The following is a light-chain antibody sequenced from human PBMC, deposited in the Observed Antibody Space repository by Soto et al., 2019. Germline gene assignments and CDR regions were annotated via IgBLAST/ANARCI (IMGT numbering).Light chain of an antibody. J-gene: IGKJ1*01. CDR3: QQYHQWPLT. CDR2: TTS. V-gene: IGKV3-15*01. Sequence: EIVMTQSPATLSVSPGERAILSCRASQRVTSNLAWYQKRPCQAPMLLIYTTSTKATGIAARFSGSGYQAEFTLTISSLQSEDFAVDYCQQYHQWPLTFGQGTKVEL. CDR1: QRVTSN.